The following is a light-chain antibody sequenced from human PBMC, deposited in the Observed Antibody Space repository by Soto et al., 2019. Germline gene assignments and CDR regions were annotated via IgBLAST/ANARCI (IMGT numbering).Light chain of an antibody. Sequence: SYELTQPPSVSVSPGQTASITCSGDKLGDKYACWYQQKPGQSPVLVIYQDSKRPSGIPERFSGSNSGNTATLTISGTQAMDAADYYCQAWDSSTRVFGGGTKVTVL. J-gene: IGLJ2*01. CDR2: QDS. CDR1: KLGDKY. V-gene: IGLV3-1*01. CDR3: QAWDSSTRV.